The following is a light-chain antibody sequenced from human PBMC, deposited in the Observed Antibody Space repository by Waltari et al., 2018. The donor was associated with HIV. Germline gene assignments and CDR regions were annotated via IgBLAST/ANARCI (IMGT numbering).Light chain of an antibody. Sequence: QSALTQPASVSGSPGQSITISCTGTSRDVGSYNLVSWYQQHPGKAPNLMIYEGSKRPSGVSNRFSGSKSGNTASLTISGLQAEDEADYYCCSYAGSTTFYVFGTGTKVTVL. CDR2: EGS. V-gene: IGLV2-23*01. CDR3: CSYAGSTTFYV. J-gene: IGLJ1*01. CDR1: SRDVGSYNL.